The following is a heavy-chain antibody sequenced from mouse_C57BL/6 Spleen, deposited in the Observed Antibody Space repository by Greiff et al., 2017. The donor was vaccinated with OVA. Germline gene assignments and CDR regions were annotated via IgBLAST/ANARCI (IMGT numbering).Heavy chain of an antibody. CDR1: GYSFTGYF. J-gene: IGHJ4*01. Sequence: EVQVVESGPELVKPGDSVKISCKASGYSFTGYFMNWVMQSHGKSLEWIGRINPYNGDTFYNQKFKGKATLTVDKSSSTAHMELRSLTSEDSAVYYCARKHYSNFYAMDYWGQGTSVTVSS. CDR3: ARKHYSNFYAMDY. V-gene: IGHV1-20*01. CDR2: INPYNGDT. D-gene: IGHD2-5*01.